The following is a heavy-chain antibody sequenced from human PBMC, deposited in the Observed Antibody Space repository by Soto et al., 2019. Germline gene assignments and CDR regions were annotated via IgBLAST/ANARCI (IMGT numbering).Heavy chain of an antibody. J-gene: IGHJ4*02. D-gene: IGHD2-2*01. CDR3: ARCVPAASYYFDY. V-gene: IGHV4-4*02. CDR1: SGSISSSNW. CDR2: ISHSGST. Sequence: QVQLQESGPGLVKPSGTLSLTCAVSSGSISSSNWWSWVHQPPGKGLEWIGEISHSGSTNYNPSLKSRVTISVDKYQNQFSLKLSSVTAAYTAVYYCARCVPAASYYFDYWGQGTLVTVSS.